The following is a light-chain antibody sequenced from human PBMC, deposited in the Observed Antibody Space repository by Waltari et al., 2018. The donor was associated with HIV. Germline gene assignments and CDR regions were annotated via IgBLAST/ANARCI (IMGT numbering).Light chain of an antibody. J-gene: IGLJ3*02. V-gene: IGLV2-14*01. CDR2: DVS. CDR3: SSYTSSSTWV. Sequence: QSALTQPASVSGSPGQSITISCTGTSSDVGGYNYVSWYQQHPGTAPKLMIYDVSKRPSGVSNRFSGSKSGNTASLTISGLRAEDEADYYCSSYTSSSTWVFGGGTKLTVL. CDR1: SSDVGGYNY.